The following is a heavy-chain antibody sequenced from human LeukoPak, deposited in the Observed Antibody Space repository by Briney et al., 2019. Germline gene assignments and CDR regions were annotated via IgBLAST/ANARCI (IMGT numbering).Heavy chain of an antibody. Sequence: GESLKISCQASGYSFTSSWIGWARQMPGKGLEWMAIINPGDSDTRYSPSFQGQVTISADKSISTVYLQWGSLKASDTAMYCCARQPGAGWFDPWGQGTLVTVSS. V-gene: IGHV5-51*01. CDR3: ARQPGAGWFDP. CDR1: GYSFTSSW. CDR2: INPGDSDT. D-gene: IGHD3-10*01. J-gene: IGHJ5*02.